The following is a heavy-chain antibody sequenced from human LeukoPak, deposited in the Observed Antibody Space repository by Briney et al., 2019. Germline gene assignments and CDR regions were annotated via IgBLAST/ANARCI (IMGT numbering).Heavy chain of an antibody. CDR3: ARGTRGFYDTTGYYYDY. CDR2: IYYSGSA. D-gene: IGHD3-22*01. J-gene: IGHJ4*02. V-gene: IGHV4-59*08. Sequence: PSETLSLTCTVSGGSISSYYWSWIRQPPGKGMEWIGFIYYSGSAHYNPSLKSRVTLSVDTSKNQFSLRLSSVTAADTAVYYCARGTRGFYDTTGYYYDYWGQGTLVTVSS. CDR1: GGSISSYY.